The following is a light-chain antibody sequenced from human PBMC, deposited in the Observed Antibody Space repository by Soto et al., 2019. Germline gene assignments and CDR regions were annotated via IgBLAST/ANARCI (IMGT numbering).Light chain of an antibody. Sequence: EIVLTQSPATVSLSAGERATLSCRASQSVSSYLAWYQQKPGQAPRLLIYDASNRATGIPARFSGSGSGTDFTLTISSLEPEDFAVYYCQQRSNWPPITFGQGTRLE. CDR3: QQRSNWPPIT. CDR2: DAS. CDR1: QSVSSY. V-gene: IGKV3-11*01. J-gene: IGKJ5*01.